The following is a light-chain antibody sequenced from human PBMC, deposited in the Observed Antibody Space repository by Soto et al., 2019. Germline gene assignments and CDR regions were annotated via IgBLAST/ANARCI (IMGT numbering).Light chain of an antibody. Sequence: EVVLTQSPVTLSLSPGERATLSCRASQSFRGLLAWYQQKPGQAPRLLIYDAYNRATGIPPRFSGSGSGTDCTLTISSLEPEDSAVYYCQQRPMWPITFGQGTRLEIK. J-gene: IGKJ5*01. V-gene: IGKV3-11*01. CDR2: DAY. CDR1: QSFRGL. CDR3: QQRPMWPIT.